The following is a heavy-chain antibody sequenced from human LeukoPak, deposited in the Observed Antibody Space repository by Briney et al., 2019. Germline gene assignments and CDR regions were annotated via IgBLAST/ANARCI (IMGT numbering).Heavy chain of an antibody. Sequence: SETLSLTCTVSAGSITGSSYYWGWIRQPPGKGREWIGSIFHSGSTDYNPSLKSRVTMSVDTSKNQFTLNLKSVTPEDTAVYYCARNLIPEQLVLNFWGQGTLVTVSS. V-gene: IGHV4-39*06. CDR2: IFHSGST. CDR1: AGSITGSSYY. D-gene: IGHD6-13*01. J-gene: IGHJ4*02. CDR3: ARNLIPEQLVLNF.